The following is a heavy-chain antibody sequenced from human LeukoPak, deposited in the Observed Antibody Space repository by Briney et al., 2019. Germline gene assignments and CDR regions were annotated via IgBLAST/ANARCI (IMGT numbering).Heavy chain of an antibody. Sequence: GGSLRLSCAASGFTFSSYSMNWVRQAPGKGLEWVSSISSSSSYIYYADSVKGRFTISRDNSKNTLYLQMNSLKPEDTAVYYCAKDTYSSSSGTFDAFDIWGQGTMVTVSS. D-gene: IGHD6-6*01. J-gene: IGHJ3*02. V-gene: IGHV3-21*01. CDR1: GFTFSSYS. CDR2: ISSSSSYI. CDR3: AKDTYSSSSGTFDAFDI.